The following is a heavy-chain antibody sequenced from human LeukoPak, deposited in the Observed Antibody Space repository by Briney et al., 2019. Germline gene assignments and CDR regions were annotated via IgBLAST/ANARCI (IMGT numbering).Heavy chain of an antibody. Sequence: SETLSLTCTVSGGSISNSRDYWAWIRQPPGKGLEWIANIYYSGSTYYNPSLKSRVTISIDTSKNQFSLKLSSVTAADTAMYYCARHRWFGDDNWFDPWGQGTLVTVSS. V-gene: IGHV4-39*01. D-gene: IGHD3-10*01. CDR2: IYYSGST. CDR3: ARHRWFGDDNWFDP. J-gene: IGHJ5*02. CDR1: GGSISNSRDY.